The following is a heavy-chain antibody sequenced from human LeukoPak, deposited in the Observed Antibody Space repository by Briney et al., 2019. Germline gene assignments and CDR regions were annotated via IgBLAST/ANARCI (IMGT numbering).Heavy chain of an antibody. CDR3: ARVYYSSSYDYWYFDL. CDR2: IFYSGST. CDR1: GGSIRNYY. D-gene: IGHD6-13*01. Sequence: PSETLSLTCTVSGGSIRNYYWSWIRQPPGMGLEWIGYIFYSGSTNYNPSLKSRVTISVDTSKNQFSLKLRSVTAADTAVYYCARVYYSSSYDYWYFDLWGRGTLVTVSS. V-gene: IGHV4-59*01. J-gene: IGHJ2*01.